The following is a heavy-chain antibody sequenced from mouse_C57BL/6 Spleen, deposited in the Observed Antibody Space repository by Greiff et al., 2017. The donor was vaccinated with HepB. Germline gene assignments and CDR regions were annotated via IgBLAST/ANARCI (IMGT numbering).Heavy chain of an antibody. J-gene: IGHJ2*01. V-gene: IGHV5-4*01. CDR1: GFTFSSYA. Sequence: EVQVVESGGGLVKPGGSLKLSCAASGFTFSSYAMSWVRQTPEKRLEWVATISDGGSYTYYPDNVKGRFTISRDNAKNNLYLQMSHLKSEDTAMYYCARDHGLLRGDYWGQGTTLTVSS. D-gene: IGHD1-1*01. CDR3: ARDHGLLRGDY. CDR2: ISDGGSYT.